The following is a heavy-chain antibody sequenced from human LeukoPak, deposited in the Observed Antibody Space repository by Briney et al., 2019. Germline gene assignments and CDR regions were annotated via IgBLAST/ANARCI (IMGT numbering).Heavy chain of an antibody. D-gene: IGHD3-22*01. CDR2: IYYSGST. V-gene: IGHV4-59*01. CDR1: GFTFSDYY. J-gene: IGHJ4*02. CDR3: ARARLDSSGRFDY. Sequence: GSLRLSCAASGFTFSDYYMSWIRQAPGKGLEWIGYIYYSGSTNYNPSLKSRVTISLDTSGNQLSLKLTSVTAADTAVYYCARARLDSSGRFDYWGQGTLVTVSS.